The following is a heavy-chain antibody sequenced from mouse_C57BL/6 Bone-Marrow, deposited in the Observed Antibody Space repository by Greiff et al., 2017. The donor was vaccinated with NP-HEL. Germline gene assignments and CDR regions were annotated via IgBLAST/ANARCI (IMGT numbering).Heavy chain of an antibody. Sequence: EVQVVESGGGLVKPGGSLKLSCAASGFTFSSYTMSWVRQTPEKRLEWVATISGGGGNTYYPDSVKGRFTISRDNAKNTLYLQMSSLRSEDTALYYCARRGYYCCDYWGQGTTLTVSS. V-gene: IGHV5-9*01. CDR1: GFTFSSYT. J-gene: IGHJ2*01. CDR3: ARRGYYCCDY. CDR2: ISGGGGNT. D-gene: IGHD3-1*01.